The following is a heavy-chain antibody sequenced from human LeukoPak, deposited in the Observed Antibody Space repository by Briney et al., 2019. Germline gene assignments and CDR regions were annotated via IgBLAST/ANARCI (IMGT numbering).Heavy chain of an antibody. CDR2: INPNSGGT. CDR3: ARERIAAAGRLDY. V-gene: IGHV1-2*02. Sequence: ASVKVSCKASGYTFTSYGISWVRQAPGQGLEWMGWINPNSGGTNYAQKFQGRVTMTRDTSISTAYKELSRLRSDDTAVYYCARERIAAAGRLDYWGQGTLVTVSS. CDR1: GYTFTSYG. D-gene: IGHD6-13*01. J-gene: IGHJ4*02.